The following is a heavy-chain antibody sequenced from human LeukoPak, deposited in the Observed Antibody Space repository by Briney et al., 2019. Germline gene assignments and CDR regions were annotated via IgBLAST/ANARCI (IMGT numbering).Heavy chain of an antibody. CDR2: ISSSSSYI. V-gene: IGHV3-21*01. CDR1: GFTFSSYS. Sequence: PGGSLSLSCAASGFTFSSYSMNWVRQAPGKGLEWVSSISSSSSYIYYADSVKGRFTISRDNAKNSLYLQMNSLRAEDTAVYYCARERSDYYGSGGYFDYWGQGTLVTVSS. J-gene: IGHJ4*02. CDR3: ARERSDYYGSGGYFDY. D-gene: IGHD3-10*01.